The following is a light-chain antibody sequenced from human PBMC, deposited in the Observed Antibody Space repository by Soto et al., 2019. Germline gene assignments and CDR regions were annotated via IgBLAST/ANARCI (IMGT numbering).Light chain of an antibody. CDR2: GAS. J-gene: IGKJ4*01. CDR3: QQYNNWPHLT. CDR1: QSVSSN. Sequence: EIVMTQSPATLSVSPGERATLSCRASQSVSSNLAWYQQKPGQAPRLLIYGASTRATGIPARFSGSGSGTEFTLTISSLRSEDFAVYYYQQYNNWPHLTFGGGTKVDIK. V-gene: IGKV3-15*01.